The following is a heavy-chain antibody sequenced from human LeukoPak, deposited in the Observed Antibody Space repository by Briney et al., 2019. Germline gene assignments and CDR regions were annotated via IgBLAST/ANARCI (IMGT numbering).Heavy chain of an antibody. CDR1: GFTFSSYW. CDR3: ARDALTGAEYFQH. D-gene: IGHD3-9*01. CDR2: ISSSSSYT. V-gene: IGHV3-21*05. J-gene: IGHJ1*01. Sequence: GGSLRLSCAASGFTFSSYWMSWVRQAPGKGLEWVSYISSSSSYTNYADSVKGRFTISRDNAKNSLYLQMNSLRAEDTAVYYCARDALTGAEYFQHWGQGTLVTVSS.